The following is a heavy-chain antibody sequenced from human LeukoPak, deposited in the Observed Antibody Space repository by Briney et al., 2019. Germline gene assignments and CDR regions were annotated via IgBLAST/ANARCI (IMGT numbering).Heavy chain of an antibody. CDR1: GGSISPYY. D-gene: IGHD3-22*01. J-gene: IGHJ4*02. CDR3: ARSFSPNYYDLLDY. Sequence: SETLSLTGTVSGGSISPYYWSWIRQPPGKGLEWIGYIYYSGSTNYNPSLKSRVTISLDTSKNQFSLKLNSVTAADTAMYYCARSFSPNYYDLLDYWGQGTLVTVSS. CDR2: IYYSGST. V-gene: IGHV4-59*01.